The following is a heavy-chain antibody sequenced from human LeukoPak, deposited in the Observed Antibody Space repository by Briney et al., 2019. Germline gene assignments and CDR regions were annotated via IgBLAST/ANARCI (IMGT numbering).Heavy chain of an antibody. V-gene: IGHV4-59*01. CDR3: ARAPTGYGSGSYSFDY. CDR2: ISYSGST. D-gene: IGHD3-10*01. J-gene: IGHJ4*02. Sequence: SETLSLTCTVSGGSISSYYWSWIRQPPGKGLEWIAYISYSGSTNYNPSLKSRVTISVDTSKNQFSLRLSSVTAADTAVYYCARAPTGYGSGSYSFDYWGQGTLVTVSS. CDR1: GGSISSYY.